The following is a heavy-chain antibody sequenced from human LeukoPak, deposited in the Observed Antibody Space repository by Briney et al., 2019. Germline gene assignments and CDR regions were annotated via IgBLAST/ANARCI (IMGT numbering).Heavy chain of an antibody. CDR3: AKDPGNNNWSYWYFDI. V-gene: IGHV3-23*01. Sequence: GGSLRLSCAASGFTFSSYAMTWVRQAPGKGLEWVSSISGSGGSTYYADSVKGRFTISRDNSKNALYLQMNSLRAEDTAVYYCAKDPGNNNWSYWYFDIWGRGTLVSVSS. CDR1: GFTFSSYA. CDR2: ISGSGGST. J-gene: IGHJ2*01. D-gene: IGHD1-1*01.